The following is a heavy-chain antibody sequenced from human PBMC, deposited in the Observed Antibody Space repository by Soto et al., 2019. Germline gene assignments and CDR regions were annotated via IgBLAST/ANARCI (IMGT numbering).Heavy chain of an antibody. V-gene: IGHV3-30*18. CDR3: AKELDVGLDIVVVPAAMSLDY. J-gene: IGHJ4*02. CDR2: ISYDGSNK. CDR1: GFTFSSYG. Sequence: QVQLVESGGGVVQPGRSLRLSCAASGFTFSSYGMHWVRQAPGKGLEWVAVISYDGSNKYYADSVKGRFTISRDNSKNTLYLQMNSLRAEDTAVYYCAKELDVGLDIVVVPAAMSLDYWGQGTLVTVSS. D-gene: IGHD2-2*03.